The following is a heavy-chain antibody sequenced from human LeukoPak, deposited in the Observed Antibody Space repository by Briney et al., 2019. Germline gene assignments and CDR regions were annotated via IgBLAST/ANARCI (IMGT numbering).Heavy chain of an antibody. J-gene: IGHJ6*03. CDR1: GFTLPYG. V-gene: IGHV3-23*01. D-gene: IGHD6-19*01. CDR2: VSATGYTT. Sequence: GGSLRLSCVVSGFTLPYGMSWVRQAPGKGLEWVSYVSATGYTTSYADSVKGRFTISRDNSKNTLYLQMNSLRAEDTAVYYCAKDSEQWLDYYYYMDVWGKGTTVTISS. CDR3: AKDSEQWLDYYYYMDV.